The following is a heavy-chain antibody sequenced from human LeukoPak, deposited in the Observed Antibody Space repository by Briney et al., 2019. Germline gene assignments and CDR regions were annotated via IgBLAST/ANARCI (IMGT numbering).Heavy chain of an antibody. J-gene: IGHJ4*02. CDR2: IYSGDNT. CDR3: ARGESSAWGD. Sequence: GGSLRLSCAASGFTVSSNYMSWVRQAPGKGLEWVSVIYSGDNTYYADSVKGRFTISRDNSKNTLYLQMNSLRAEDTAVYYCARGESSAWGDWGQGTLVTVSS. V-gene: IGHV3-53*01. CDR1: GFTVSSNY. D-gene: IGHD6-19*01.